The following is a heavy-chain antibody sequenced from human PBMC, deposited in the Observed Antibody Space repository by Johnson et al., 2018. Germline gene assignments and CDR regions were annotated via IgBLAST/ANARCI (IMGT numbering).Heavy chain of an antibody. CDR2: MSSSGTTI. Sequence: QVQLVQSGGGLVKPGGSLRLSCAASGFTFSDYYMSWIRQAPGKGLEWVSYMSSSGTTIKYADSIKGRFPIPRDNDKNTLYLQMNSLGAEETAVYYCAKDPGDYYYYGMDVWGQGTTVTVSS. V-gene: IGHV3-11*04. CDR1: GFTFSDYY. CDR3: AKDPGDYYYYGMDV. J-gene: IGHJ6*02.